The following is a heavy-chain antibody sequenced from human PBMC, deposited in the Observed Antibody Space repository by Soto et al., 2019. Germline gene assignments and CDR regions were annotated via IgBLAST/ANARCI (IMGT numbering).Heavy chain of an antibody. CDR3: ARAKFDFWSGYWSPSLDF. CDR2: INPNNGYT. V-gene: IGHV1-2*02. CDR1: RYTFTSYY. J-gene: IGHJ4*02. D-gene: IGHD3-3*01. Sequence: GASVKVCCKASRYTFTSYYIHWVRQAPGQGLEWMGWINPNNGYTKYTQKFQGRVTVTRDTSITTAYLELTRLQSDDTAVYYCARAKFDFWSGYWSPSLDFWGQGTLVTVSS.